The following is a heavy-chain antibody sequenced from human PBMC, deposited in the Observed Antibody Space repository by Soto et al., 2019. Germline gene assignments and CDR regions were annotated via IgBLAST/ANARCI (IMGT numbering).Heavy chain of an antibody. CDR3: AGYCRSSSCPGDHYFSLEF. J-gene: IGHJ6*04. V-gene: IGHV4-59*01. CDR2: ISDGGST. Sequence: PSETLSLTCNVSGGSIYTYYWNWIRHSQGKGLERIGYISDGGSTNYNPSLKSRVTISVDTSKKQVSLKLSSVSAADTARSSCAGYCRSSSCPGDHYFSLEFWGKGTTVTVSS. D-gene: IGHD2-2*01. CDR1: GGSIYTYY.